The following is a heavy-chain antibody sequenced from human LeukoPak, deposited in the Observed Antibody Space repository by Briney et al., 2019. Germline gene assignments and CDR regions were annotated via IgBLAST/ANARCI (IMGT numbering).Heavy chain of an antibody. D-gene: IGHD3-22*01. V-gene: IGHV3-30*07. CDR1: GFTFSSYA. CDR2: ISYDGSNK. Sequence: GGSLRLSCAASGFTFSSYAMHWVRQAPGKGLEWVAVISYDGSNKYYADSVKGRFTISRDNSKNTLYLQMNSLRAEDTAVYYCARDRHDSSGYVFDYWGQGTLVTVSS. J-gene: IGHJ4*02. CDR3: ARDRHDSSGYVFDY.